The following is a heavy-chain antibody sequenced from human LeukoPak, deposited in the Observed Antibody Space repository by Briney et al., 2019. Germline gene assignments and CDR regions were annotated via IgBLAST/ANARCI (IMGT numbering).Heavy chain of an antibody. V-gene: IGHV4-30-2*01. CDR3: AREVQPGVAYFSNYWFDP. CDR2: IYHSGST. D-gene: IGHD4-11*01. CDR1: GGSISSGGYS. Sequence: SETLSLTCAVSGGSISSGGYSWSWIRQPPGKGLEWIGYIYHSGSTYYNPSLKSRVTISVDRSKNQFSLELTSVTAADTAVYYCAREVQPGVAYFSNYWFDPWGQGTLVTVSS. J-gene: IGHJ5*02.